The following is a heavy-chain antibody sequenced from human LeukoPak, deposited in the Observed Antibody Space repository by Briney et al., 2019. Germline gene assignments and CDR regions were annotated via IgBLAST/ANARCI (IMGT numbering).Heavy chain of an antibody. CDR3: ARDFNYYDSSVNYFDY. V-gene: IGHV3-7*01. J-gene: IGHJ4*02. CDR1: GFTLSRYW. CDR2: MKQDGSEK. D-gene: IGHD3-22*01. Sequence: GGSLRLSCAASGFTLSRYWMSWVRQAPGKGLEWEANMKQDGSEKNYVDSVKGRFTISRDNAENSLHLQMNSLRAEDTAVYYCARDFNYYDSSVNYFDYWGQGTLVTVSS.